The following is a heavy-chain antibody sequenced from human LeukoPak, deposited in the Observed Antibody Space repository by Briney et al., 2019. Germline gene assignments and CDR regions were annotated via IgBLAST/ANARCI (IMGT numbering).Heavy chain of an antibody. D-gene: IGHD3-10*01. Sequence: GRSLRLSCAASGFTFSSYAMHWVRQAPGKGLEWVAVISYDGSNKYCADSVKGRFTISRDNSKNTLYLQMNSLRAEDTAVYYCARGSGDAPNYYMDVWGKGTTVTVSS. CDR1: GFTFSSYA. CDR3: ARGSGDAPNYYMDV. CDR2: ISYDGSNK. V-gene: IGHV3-30*04. J-gene: IGHJ6*03.